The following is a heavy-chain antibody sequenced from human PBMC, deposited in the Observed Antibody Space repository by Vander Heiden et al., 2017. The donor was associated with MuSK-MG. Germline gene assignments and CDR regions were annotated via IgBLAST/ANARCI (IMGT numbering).Heavy chain of an antibody. CDR2: IIPIFGTA. D-gene: IGHD1-26*01. V-gene: IGHV1-69*01. CDR1: GGTFSSYA. CDR3: ARTTGWEVGFDY. J-gene: IGHJ4*02. Sequence: QVQLVQSGAEVTKPGSSVKVSCKASGGTFSSYAISWVRQAPGQGLEWMGGIIPIFGTANDAQKFQGRVTITADESTRTAYMELSSMRSEETAVYYCARTTGWEVGFDYWGQGTLVTVSS.